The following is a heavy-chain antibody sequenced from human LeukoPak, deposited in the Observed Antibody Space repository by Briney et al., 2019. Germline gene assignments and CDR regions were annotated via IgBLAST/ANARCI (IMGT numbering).Heavy chain of an antibody. V-gene: IGHV3-15*01. Sequence: GGSLRLSCAASGFTFSNAWMSWVRQAPGKGLEWVGRIKRKTDGGTTDYAAPVKGRFTISRDDSKNTAYLQMNSLNTEDTAVYYCSAATVTSSGLFYFDYWGQGTLVTVSS. CDR1: GFTFSNAW. CDR3: SAATVTSSGLFYFDY. D-gene: IGHD4-17*01. J-gene: IGHJ4*02. CDR2: IKRKTDGGTT.